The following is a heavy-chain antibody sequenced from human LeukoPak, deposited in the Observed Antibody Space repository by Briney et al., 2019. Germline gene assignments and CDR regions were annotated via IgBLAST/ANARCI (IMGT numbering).Heavy chain of an antibody. CDR2: IKQDGSEK. CDR3: ARDPGRGYDI. D-gene: IGHD3-22*01. V-gene: IGHV3-7*01. Sequence: GGSLRLSCTASGFTFRTFRMAWVRQAPGKGLEWVAIIKQDGSEKKSVDSVKGRFTISRDNAKNSLYLQMNSLRAEDTAVYYCARDPGRGYDIWGQGTMVTVSS. CDR1: GFTFRTFR. J-gene: IGHJ3*02.